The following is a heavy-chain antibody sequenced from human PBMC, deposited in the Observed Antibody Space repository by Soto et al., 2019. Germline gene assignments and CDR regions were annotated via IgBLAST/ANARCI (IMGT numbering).Heavy chain of an antibody. D-gene: IGHD5-12*01. V-gene: IGHV4-34*01. J-gene: IGHJ6*02. Sequence: SETLSLTCAVYGGSFSGYYWTWIRQPPGTGLEWIGEINHSGSTNYNPSLKSRVTISVDTSKNQFSLKLTSVTVADTAVYYCAASCVGCRGFNYYGMDVWGQGTTVTVSS. CDR2: INHSGST. CDR1: GGSFSGYY. CDR3: AASCVGCRGFNYYGMDV.